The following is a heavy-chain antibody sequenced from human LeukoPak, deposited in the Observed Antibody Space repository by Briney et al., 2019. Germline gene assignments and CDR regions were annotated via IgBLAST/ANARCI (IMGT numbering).Heavy chain of an antibody. V-gene: IGHV1-8*03. Sequence: ASVKVSCKASGYTFTSYDINWVRQATGQGLEWMGWMNPNSGNTGYAQKFQGRVTITRNTSISTAYVELSSLRSEDTAVYYCARSSGWLHYYYYYMDVWGKGTTVTVSS. D-gene: IGHD6-19*01. J-gene: IGHJ6*03. CDR1: GYTFTSYD. CDR2: MNPNSGNT. CDR3: ARSSGWLHYYYYYMDV.